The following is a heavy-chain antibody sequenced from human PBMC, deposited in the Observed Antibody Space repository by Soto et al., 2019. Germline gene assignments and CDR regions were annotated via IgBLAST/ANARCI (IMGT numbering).Heavy chain of an antibody. V-gene: IGHV4-4*07. CDR1: GGSINTFY. Sequence: SETLSLTCTVSGGSINTFYWSWVRQPAEKGLEWIGRIFSSGSTSFNPSLESRVAMSVDTSKNHFSLNLSSVTAADMAVYYCAREGSYSAYNFAHGIQLWSFDFWGQGALVTVSS. J-gene: IGHJ4*02. D-gene: IGHD5-12*01. CDR2: IFSSGST. CDR3: AREGSYSAYNFAHGIQLWSFDF.